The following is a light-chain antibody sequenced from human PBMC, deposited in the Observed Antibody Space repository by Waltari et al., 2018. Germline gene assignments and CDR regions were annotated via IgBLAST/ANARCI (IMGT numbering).Light chain of an antibody. J-gene: IGLJ7*01. Sequence: QAAPTQSPSVSGSPGQSVTISCTGTSRDIGFYNALSWYQQHPGKAPQLIIYEVNKRPAGVSDRFSGSKSGNTASLTISGIQPEDEADYYCSSYERSGSVLFGGGTRVTVL. CDR1: SRDIGFYNA. CDR2: EVN. V-gene: IGLV2-23*02. CDR3: SSYERSGSVL.